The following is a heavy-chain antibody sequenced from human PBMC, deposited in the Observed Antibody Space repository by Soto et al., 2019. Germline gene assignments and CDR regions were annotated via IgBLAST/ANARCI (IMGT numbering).Heavy chain of an antibody. CDR3: AILTIVGVYYYYGMDV. CDR2: IDPSDSYT. J-gene: IGHJ6*02. D-gene: IGHD3-3*01. CDR1: GYSFTSYW. V-gene: IGHV5-10-1*01. Sequence: GDSLKISCKGSGYSFTSYWISWVRQMPGKGLEWMGRIDPSDSYTNYSPSFQGHVTISADKSISTAYRQWSSLKASDTAMYYCAILTIVGVYYYYGMDVWGQGTTVTVPS.